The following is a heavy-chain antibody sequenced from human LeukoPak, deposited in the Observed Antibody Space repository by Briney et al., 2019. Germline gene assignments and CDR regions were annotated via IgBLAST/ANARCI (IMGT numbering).Heavy chain of an antibody. J-gene: IGHJ4*02. D-gene: IGHD3-22*01. CDR1: GFTFSSYA. CDR2: ISGSGGST. V-gene: IGHV3-23*01. CDR3: AKVAPLDYYDSSGYYYSFVY. Sequence: PGGSLRLSCAASGFTFSSYAMSWVRQAPGKGLEWVSAISGSGGSTYYADSVNGRFTISRDNSKNTLYLQMNSLRAEDTAVYYCAKVAPLDYYDSSGYYYSFVYWGQGTLVTVSS.